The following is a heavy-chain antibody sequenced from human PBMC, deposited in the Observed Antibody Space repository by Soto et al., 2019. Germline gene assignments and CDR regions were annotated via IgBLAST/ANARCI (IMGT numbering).Heavy chain of an antibody. CDR2: IIPIFGNA. V-gene: IGHV1-69*06. CDR1: GYTFTSYG. Sequence: SVKVSCKASGYTFTSYGISWVRQAPGQGLEWMGGIIPIFGNANYAQKFQGRVTITADKSTSTAYMELSSLRSEDTAVYYCARTPLRSGYMDYWGQGTLVTVSS. J-gene: IGHJ4*02. D-gene: IGHD3-22*01. CDR3: ARTPLRSGYMDY.